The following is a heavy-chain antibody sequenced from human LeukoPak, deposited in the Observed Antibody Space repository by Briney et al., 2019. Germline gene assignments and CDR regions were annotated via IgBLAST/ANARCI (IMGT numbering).Heavy chain of an antibody. V-gene: IGHV4-59*01. D-gene: IGHD2-2*02. Sequence: SETLSLTCTLSGGSIGSYYWSWIRQPPGKGLEWIGYIYYSGSTNYNPSLKSRVTISVDTSKNQFSLKLSSVTAADTAVYYCARELCSSTSCYKSWFDPWGQGTLVTVSS. J-gene: IGHJ5*02. CDR1: GGSIGSYY. CDR3: ARELCSSTSCYKSWFDP. CDR2: IYYSGST.